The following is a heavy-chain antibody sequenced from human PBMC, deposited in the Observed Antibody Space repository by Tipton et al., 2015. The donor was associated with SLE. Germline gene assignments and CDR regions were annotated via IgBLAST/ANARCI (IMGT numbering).Heavy chain of an antibody. D-gene: IGHD6-6*01. CDR1: GGSISSYY. Sequence: TLSLTCTVSGGSISSYYWSWIRQPPGKGLEWNGYIYYSGSTNYNPSLKSRVTISVDPSKNQFSLKLSSVTAADTAVYYCARSSIAASFDYWGQGTLVTVSS. V-gene: IGHV4-59*08. CDR2: IYYSGST. CDR3: ARSSIAASFDY. J-gene: IGHJ4*02.